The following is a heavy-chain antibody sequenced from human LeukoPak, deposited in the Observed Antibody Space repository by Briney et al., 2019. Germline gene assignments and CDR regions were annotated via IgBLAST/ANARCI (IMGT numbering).Heavy chain of an antibody. J-gene: IGHJ4*02. CDR3: AKGLRAYGSGSYYPDY. V-gene: IGHV3-23*01. Sequence: PGGSLRLSCAASGFTFSSYAMSWVRQAPGKGLEWVSGISGSGNSIYYADSVKGRFTISRDNSKNTLYLQMNSLRAEDTAVYYCAKGLRAYGSGSYYPDYWGQGTLVTVSS. CDR2: ISGSGNSI. CDR1: GFTFSSYA. D-gene: IGHD3-10*01.